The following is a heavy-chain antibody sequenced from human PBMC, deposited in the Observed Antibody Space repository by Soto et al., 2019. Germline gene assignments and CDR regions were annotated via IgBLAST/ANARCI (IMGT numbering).Heavy chain of an antibody. J-gene: IGHJ6*02. V-gene: IGHV3-15*07. D-gene: IGHD3-3*01. CDR2: IKSKTDGGTT. Sequence: GGSLRLSCAASGFTFSNAWMNWVRQAPGKGLEWVGRIKSKTDGGTTDYAAPVKGRFTISRDDSKNTLYLQMNSLKTEDTAVYYCTTDKRDYDFWSGWAWSYYYYGMDVWGQGTTVTVSS. CDR1: GFTFSNAW. CDR3: TTDKRDYDFWSGWAWSYYYYGMDV.